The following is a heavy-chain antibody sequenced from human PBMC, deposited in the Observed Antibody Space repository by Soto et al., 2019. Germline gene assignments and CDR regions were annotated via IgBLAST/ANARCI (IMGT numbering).Heavy chain of an antibody. CDR1: GGSTRAYC. D-gene: IGHD5-12*01. Sequence: SQNLSLTSTVSGGSTRAYCWSWGRQPPGKGLEWIGNIHYNGNTKYNPSLKSRVSMSVDTSKNQFSLRLISVTAADTAKYFCAREGNLGRWLQPLDFWGQGTLVT. J-gene: IGHJ4*02. CDR3: AREGNLGRWLQPLDF. CDR2: IHYNGNT. V-gene: IGHV4-59*01.